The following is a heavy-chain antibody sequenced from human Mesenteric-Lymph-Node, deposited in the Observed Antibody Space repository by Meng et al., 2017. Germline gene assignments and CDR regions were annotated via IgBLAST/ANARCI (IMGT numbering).Heavy chain of an antibody. CDR3: ARTNYGDYNWFDP. J-gene: IGHJ5*02. CDR1: GGSISSGGFY. Sequence: QVLARGPGPALVKLSGNLSLTCTVSGGSISSGGFYWSWIRQHPGKGLEWIGYIYYSGSTYYNPSLRSRVAISIDTSKNQFSLKLTSVTAADTAVYFCARTNYGDYNWFDPWGQGTLVTVSS. CDR2: IYYSGST. V-gene: IGHV4-31*03. D-gene: IGHD4-17*01.